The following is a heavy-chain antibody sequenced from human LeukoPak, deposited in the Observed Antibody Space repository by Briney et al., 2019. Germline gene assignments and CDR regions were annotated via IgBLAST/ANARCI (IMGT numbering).Heavy chain of an antibody. J-gene: IGHJ5*02. CDR2: IYYSGST. V-gene: IGHV4-39*01. CDR3: ARRPYYDFWSGYRFDP. Sequence: PSETLSLTCTVSGGSISSSSYYWGWIRQPPGKGLEWIVSIYYSGSTYYNPSLKSRVTISVYTSKNQFSLKLSSVTAADTAVYYCARRPYYDFWSGYRFDPWGQGTLVTVSS. D-gene: IGHD3-3*01. CDR1: GGSISSSSYY.